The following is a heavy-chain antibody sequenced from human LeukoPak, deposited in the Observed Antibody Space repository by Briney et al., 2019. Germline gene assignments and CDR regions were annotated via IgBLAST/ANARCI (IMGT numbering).Heavy chain of an antibody. J-gene: IGHJ1*01. D-gene: IGHD3-3*01. CDR3: VIDFWSGYLLQD. V-gene: IGHV1-2*02. CDR1: GYTFTGYY. CDR2: INPNSGGT. Sequence: GASVKVSCKASGYTFTGYYMHWVRQAPGQGLEWMGWINPNSGGTNYAQKFQGRVTMTRDTSISTAYMELRSLRSDDTAVYYCVIDFWSGYLLQDWGQGTLVTVSS.